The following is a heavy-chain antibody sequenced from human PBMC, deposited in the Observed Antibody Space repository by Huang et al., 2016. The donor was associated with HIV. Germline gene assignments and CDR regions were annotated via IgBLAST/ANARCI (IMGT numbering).Heavy chain of an antibody. J-gene: IGHJ4*02. CDR2: IRYDGNNY. CDR1: GFTFGSFG. V-gene: IGHV3-30*02. CDR3: AKDLTYTFGRHFDY. D-gene: IGHD3-3*01. Sequence: QVQLVESGGGVVQPGGSLRLSCTASGFTFGSFGMHWVRQAAGKGLEWVAFIRYDGNNYYYADSVGGRFTISRDNSKDTLYLQTNRLRPDDSAVYYCAKDLTYTFGRHFDYWGRGTLVTVSS.